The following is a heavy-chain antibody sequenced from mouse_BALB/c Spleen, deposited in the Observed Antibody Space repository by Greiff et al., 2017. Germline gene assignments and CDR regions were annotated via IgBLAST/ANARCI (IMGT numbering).Heavy chain of an antibody. Sequence: DVKLQESGGGLVKPGGSLKLSCAASGFTFSSYAMSWVRQTPEKRLEWVATISSGGSYTYYPDSVKGRFTISRDNAKNTLYLQMSSLRSEDTAMYYCARQDSSGYDYFDYWGQGTTLTVSS. CDR2: ISSGGSYT. CDR1: GFTFSSYA. CDR3: ARQDSSGYDYFDY. V-gene: IGHV5-9-3*01. J-gene: IGHJ2*01. D-gene: IGHD3-2*01.